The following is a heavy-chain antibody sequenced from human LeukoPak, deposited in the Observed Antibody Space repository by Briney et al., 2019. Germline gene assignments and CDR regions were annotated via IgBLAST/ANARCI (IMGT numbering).Heavy chain of an antibody. Sequence: GASVKVSCKASGYTFTNYVMHWVRQAPGQRLEWMGWINAGNGNTKYSQKFQGRVTITRDTSATTAYMELSSLRSEDTAVYYCARGALAANHDSWGQGTLVTVSS. CDR1: GYTFTNYV. J-gene: IGHJ4*02. CDR3: ARGALAANHDS. D-gene: IGHD6-13*01. V-gene: IGHV1-3*01. CDR2: INAGNGNT.